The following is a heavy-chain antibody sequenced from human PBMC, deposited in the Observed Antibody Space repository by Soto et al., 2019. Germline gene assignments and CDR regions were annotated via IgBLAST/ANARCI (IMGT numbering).Heavy chain of an antibody. CDR3: ARGQRFSDWFDP. J-gene: IGHJ5*02. D-gene: IGHD3-3*01. CDR2: VHSSGGT. Sequence: SETLSLTCTVSGGSMTSYYWTWIRQPAGKGLEWIGRVHSSGGTHYNPSLKSRVTISLDTSKNQFSLRLLSVTDADTAVYFCARGQRFSDWFDPWGQGTLVTVSS. CDR1: GGSMTSYY. V-gene: IGHV4-4*07.